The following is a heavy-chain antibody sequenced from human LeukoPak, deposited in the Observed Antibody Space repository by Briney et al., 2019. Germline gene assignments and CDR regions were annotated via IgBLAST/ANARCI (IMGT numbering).Heavy chain of an antibody. V-gene: IGHV3-23*01. CDR2: ISGSGGST. D-gene: IGHD3-22*01. CDR1: GFTFSSYA. J-gene: IGHJ4*02. CDR3: AKAYYYDSSGYSDTIFDY. Sequence: GGSLRLSCAASGFTFSSYAMSWVRQTPGKGLEWVSPISGSGGSTYYADSVKGRFTISRDNSKNTLYLQMNSLRAEDTAVYYCAKAYYYDSSGYSDTIFDYWGQGTLVTVSS.